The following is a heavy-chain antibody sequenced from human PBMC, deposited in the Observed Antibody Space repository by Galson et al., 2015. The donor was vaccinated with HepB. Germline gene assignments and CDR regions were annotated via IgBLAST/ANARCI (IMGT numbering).Heavy chain of an antibody. D-gene: IGHD1-7*01. CDR3: ARSWAVHWELRLDT. V-gene: IGHV1-2*02. CDR2: IHPNSGGT. J-gene: IGHJ5*01. CDR1: GYTFTDYY. Sequence: SVKVSCKASGYTFTDYYIHWVRQAPGQGLEWMGWIHPNSGGTNYALKFQDRVTMTRDTSISTAYMELSRLRSDDTAVYYCARSWAVHWELRLDTWGQGTLVTVSS.